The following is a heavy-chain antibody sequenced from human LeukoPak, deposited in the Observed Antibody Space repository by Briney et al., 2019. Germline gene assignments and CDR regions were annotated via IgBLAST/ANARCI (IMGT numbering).Heavy chain of an antibody. V-gene: IGHV3-23*01. CDR1: GFTFSTFA. Sequence: GGSLRLSCAASGFTFSTFAMIWVRQPPGKGLEWVSSIFPSGGEVHYADSVRGRFTISRDNSKSTLSLQMNSLRAEDTAIYYCATYRQVLLPFESWGQGTLVTVSS. D-gene: IGHD2-8*02. CDR2: IFPSGGEV. CDR3: ATYRQVLLPFES. J-gene: IGHJ4*02.